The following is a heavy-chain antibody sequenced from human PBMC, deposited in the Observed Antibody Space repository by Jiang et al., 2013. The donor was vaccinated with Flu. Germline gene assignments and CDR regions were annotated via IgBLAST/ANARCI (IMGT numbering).Heavy chain of an antibody. Sequence: GAEVKKPGESLKISCQASGYTFTTYWIGWVRQMPGKGLEWMGIIYPGDSDIRYSPSFQSFQGQVTISVDKSISTAYLQWSSLKASDTAMYYCARWSLSRYDYLNGSGFHPWGQGTLVTVSS. CDR3: ARWSLSRYDYLNGSGFHP. CDR1: GYTFTTYW. D-gene: IGHD3-3*01. CDR2: IYPGDSDI. J-gene: IGHJ5*02. V-gene: IGHV5-51*01.